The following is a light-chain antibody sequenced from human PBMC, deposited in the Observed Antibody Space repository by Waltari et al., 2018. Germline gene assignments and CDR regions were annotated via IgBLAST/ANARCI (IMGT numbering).Light chain of an antibody. V-gene: IGKV3D-20*01. J-gene: IGKJ1*01. Sequence: DIVLTQSPATLSSSAGERATLSCRASQSISIYLAWYQQKPGPAPRLLIYHASSMANGVPDRFSGSGSGTDFSLTISRLEPEDFAVYYCQHYVSLPVTFGQGTKVEIK. CDR3: QHYVSLPVT. CDR1: QSISIY. CDR2: HAS.